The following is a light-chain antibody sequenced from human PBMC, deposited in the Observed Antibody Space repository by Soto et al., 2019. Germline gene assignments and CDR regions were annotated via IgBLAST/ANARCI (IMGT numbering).Light chain of an antibody. J-gene: IGLJ3*02. Sequence: HTVVSQEPSISVSPAGTVTLTCALSSGSVSISHYSSWYQQTPGQAPRTLIYSTNTRSSGVPDRFSGSILGNKAALTITGAQAHDESFYYCALYMGSGTLLFGGGTKLTVL. V-gene: IGLV8-61*01. CDR3: ALYMGSGTLL. CDR2: STN. CDR1: SGSVSISHY.